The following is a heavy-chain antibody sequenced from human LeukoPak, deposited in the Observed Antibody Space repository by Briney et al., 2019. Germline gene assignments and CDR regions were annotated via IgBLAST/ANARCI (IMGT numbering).Heavy chain of an antibody. J-gene: IGHJ4*02. CDR3: ARDLYCSGGSCSTRGLDY. V-gene: IGHV1-46*01. D-gene: IGHD2-15*01. CDR2: INPSGGST. Sequence: ASVKVSCKASGYTFTSYYMHWVRQAPGQGLEWMGIINPSGGSTSYAQKFQGRVTMTRDTSTSTVYMELSSLRSEDTAVYYSARDLYCSGGSCSTRGLDYWGQGTLVTVSS. CDR1: GYTFTSYY.